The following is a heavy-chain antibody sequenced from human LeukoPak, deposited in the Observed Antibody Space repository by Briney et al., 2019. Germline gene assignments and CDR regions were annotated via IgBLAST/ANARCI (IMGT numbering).Heavy chain of an antibody. J-gene: IGHJ1*01. CDR2: IYPGDSDT. CDR1: GYSFTSYW. CDR3: ASGPGYCTSTSCHPYFQH. Sequence: GESLKISCKGSGYSFTSYWIGWVRQMPGKGLEWMGIIYPGDSDTRYSPSFQGQVTISADKSISTAYLQWSSLKASDTAMYYCASGPGYCTSTSCHPYFQHWGQGTLVTVSS. D-gene: IGHD2-2*01. V-gene: IGHV5-51*01.